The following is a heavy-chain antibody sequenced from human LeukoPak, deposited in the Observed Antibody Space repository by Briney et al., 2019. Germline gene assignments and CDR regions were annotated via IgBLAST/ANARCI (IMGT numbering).Heavy chain of an antibody. CDR1: GGSISSYY. D-gene: IGHD6-13*01. CDR2: IYTSGST. J-gene: IGHJ5*02. Sequence: PSETLSLTCTVSGGSISSYYWSWIRQPAGKGLEWIGRIYTSGSTNYNPSLKSRVTMSVDTSKNQFSLKLSSVTAADTAVYYCARVYSSSWSSGWFDPWGQGTLVTVSS. CDR3: ARVYSSSWSSGWFDP. V-gene: IGHV4-4*07.